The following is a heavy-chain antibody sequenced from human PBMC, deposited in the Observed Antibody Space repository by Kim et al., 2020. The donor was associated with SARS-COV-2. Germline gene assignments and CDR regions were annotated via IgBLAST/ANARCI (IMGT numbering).Heavy chain of an antibody. J-gene: IGHJ6*02. CDR2: IYYSGST. CDR3: ARPAVRELWFGEGV. D-gene: IGHD3-10*01. Sequence: SETLSLTCTVSGGSISSSSYYWGWIRQPPGKGLEWIGSIYYSGSTYYNPSLKSRVTISVDTSKNQFSLKLSSVTAADTAVYYCARPAVRELWFGEGVWGQGTTVTVSS. CDR1: GGSISSSSYY. V-gene: IGHV4-39*01.